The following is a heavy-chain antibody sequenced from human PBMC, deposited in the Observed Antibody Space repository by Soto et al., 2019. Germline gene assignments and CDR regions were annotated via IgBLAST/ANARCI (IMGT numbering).Heavy chain of an antibody. V-gene: IGHV1-69*13. J-gene: IGHJ5*02. CDR2: IIPIFGTA. CDR3: ARDIYCSSTSCYKSWNWFDP. Sequence: SVKVSCKASGGPFSSHSITWVRQAPAEGREWMGGIIPIFGTANYAQKFQGRVTITADESTSTAYMELSSLRSEDTAVYYCARDIYCSSTSCYKSWNWFDPWGQGTLVTVSS. D-gene: IGHD2-2*02. CDR1: GGPFSSHS.